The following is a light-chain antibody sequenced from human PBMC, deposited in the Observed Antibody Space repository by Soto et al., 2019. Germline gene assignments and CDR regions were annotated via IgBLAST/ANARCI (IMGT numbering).Light chain of an antibody. CDR3: SSYTSSSTYV. J-gene: IGLJ1*01. V-gene: IGLV2-14*01. Sequence: QSALTQPASVSGSPGQSITISCTGNRSDVCVYNYVSWYQQHPGKAPKLIIYDVSNRPSGVFNRFSGSKSGNTASLTISGLQAEDEADYYCSSYTSSSTYVFGTGTKVTVL. CDR2: DVS. CDR1: RSDVCVYNY.